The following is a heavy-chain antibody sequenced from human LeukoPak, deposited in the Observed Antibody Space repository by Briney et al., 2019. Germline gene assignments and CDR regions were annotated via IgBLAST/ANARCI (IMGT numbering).Heavy chain of an antibody. CDR3: ARAEDSSSWDDAFDI. CDR1: GGSISSGDYY. CDR2: IYYSGST. J-gene: IGHJ3*02. Sequence: SETLSLTCTVSGGSISSGDYYWSWIRQPPGKGLEWIGYIYYSGSTYYNPSLKSRVTISVDTSKNQFSLKLSSVTAADTAVYYCARAEDSSSWDDAFDIWGQGTMVTVCS. D-gene: IGHD6-13*01. V-gene: IGHV4-30-4*01.